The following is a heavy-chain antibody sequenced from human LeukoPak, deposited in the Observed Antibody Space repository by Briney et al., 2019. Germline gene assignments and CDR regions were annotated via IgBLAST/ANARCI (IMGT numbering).Heavy chain of an antibody. D-gene: IGHD4-23*01. Sequence: PSETLSLTCTVSSGSISTSNYYWGWVRQPPGKALEWIGNIFYSGSTYYSPSLKSRVTISLDTSRNQFSLKLNSVTAADTAVYYCARRYGGAFDIWGKGTTVTISS. CDR1: SGSISTSNYY. CDR2: IFYSGST. J-gene: IGHJ6*04. V-gene: IGHV4-39*07. CDR3: ARRYGGAFDI.